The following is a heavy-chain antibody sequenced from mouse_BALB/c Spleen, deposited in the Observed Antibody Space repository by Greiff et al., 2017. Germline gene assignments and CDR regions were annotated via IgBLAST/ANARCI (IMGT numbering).Heavy chain of an antibody. CDR1: GFTFSSYA. V-gene: IGHV5-6-5*01. Sequence: EVKLEESGGGLVKPGGSLKLSCAASGFTFSSYAMSWVRQTPEKRLEWVASISSGGSTYYPDSVKGRFTISRDNARNILYLQMSSLRSEDTAMYYCARGGIYGSCPYWYFDVWGAGTTVTVSS. J-gene: IGHJ1*01. CDR3: ARGGIYGSCPYWYFDV. CDR2: ISSGGST. D-gene: IGHD1-1*01.